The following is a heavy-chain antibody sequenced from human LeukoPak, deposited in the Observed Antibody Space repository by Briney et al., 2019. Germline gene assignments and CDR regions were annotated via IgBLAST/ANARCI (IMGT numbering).Heavy chain of an antibody. Sequence: GASVKVSCKASGYTFISYGISWVRQAPGQGLEWMGWISAYNGDTNYAQKLQGRVSMTTDTSTTTAYMELRSLRSDDTAVYYCARDPTPGIAAAVFDYWGQGTLVTVSS. CDR1: GYTFISYG. V-gene: IGHV1-18*01. J-gene: IGHJ4*02. CDR3: ARDPTPGIAAAVFDY. D-gene: IGHD6-13*01. CDR2: ISAYNGDT.